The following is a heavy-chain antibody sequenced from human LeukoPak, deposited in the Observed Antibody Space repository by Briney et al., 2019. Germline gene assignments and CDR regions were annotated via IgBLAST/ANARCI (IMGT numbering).Heavy chain of an antibody. V-gene: IGHV1-18*01. Sequence: ASVKVSCKASGYTFTSYGISWVRQAPGRGLEWMGWISAYNGNTNYAQKLQGRVTMTTATSTSTAYMELRSLRSDGTAVYYCARGYYEFWSGYLYYYYYMDVWGKGTTVTVSS. CDR1: GYTFTSYG. CDR3: ARGYYEFWSGYLYYYYYMDV. CDR2: ISAYNGNT. J-gene: IGHJ6*03. D-gene: IGHD3-3*01.